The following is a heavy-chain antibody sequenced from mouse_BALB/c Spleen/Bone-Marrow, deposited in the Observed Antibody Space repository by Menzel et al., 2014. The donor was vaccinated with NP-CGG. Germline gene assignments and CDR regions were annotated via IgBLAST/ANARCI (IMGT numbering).Heavy chain of an antibody. CDR1: GFTFSSYG. CDR3: TRRPLQANSYFDC. J-gene: IGHJ2*01. CDR2: ISSGGSPT. D-gene: IGHD3-2*02. V-gene: IGHV5-6*02. Sequence: EVKLEESGGDLVKPGGSLKLSCVASGFTFSSYGMSWVRQTPDKRLEWVATISSGGSPTYYPASVKGRFTISRDNAKSTLYLQMSSLNSEDTAMYYCTRRPLQANSYFDCWGQGTTLTVSS.